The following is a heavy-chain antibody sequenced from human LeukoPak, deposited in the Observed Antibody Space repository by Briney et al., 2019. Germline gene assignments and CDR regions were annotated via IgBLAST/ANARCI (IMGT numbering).Heavy chain of an antibody. CDR1: GYTFTSYY. CDR3: ASFSPVIAINHQASLNY. Sequence: ASVKVSCKASGYTFTSYYMHWVRQAPGQGLEWMGIINPSGGSTSYAQKFQGRVTMTRDTSTSTVYVELSSLRSEDTAVYYCASFSPVIAINHQASLNYWGQGTLVTVSS. D-gene: IGHD2-21*01. V-gene: IGHV1-46*03. J-gene: IGHJ4*02. CDR2: INPSGGST.